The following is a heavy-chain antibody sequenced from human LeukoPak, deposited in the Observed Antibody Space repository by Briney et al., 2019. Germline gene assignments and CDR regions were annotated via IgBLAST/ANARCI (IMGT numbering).Heavy chain of an antibody. CDR2: IIPIFGTA. Sequence: SVKVSCEASGGTFSSYAISWVRQAPGQGLEWMGGIIPIFGTANYAQKFQGRVTITADKSTSTAYMELSSLRSGDTAVYYCASSVAGTHYFDYWGQGTLVTVSS. CDR1: GGTFSSYA. D-gene: IGHD6-19*01. CDR3: ASSVAGTHYFDY. J-gene: IGHJ4*02. V-gene: IGHV1-69*06.